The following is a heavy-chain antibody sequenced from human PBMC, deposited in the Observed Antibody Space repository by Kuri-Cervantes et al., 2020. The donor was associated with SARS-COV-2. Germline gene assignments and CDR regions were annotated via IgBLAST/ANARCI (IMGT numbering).Heavy chain of an antibody. J-gene: IGHJ4*02. Sequence: GESLKISCTASGFTFSNYALTWVRQAPGKGLEWVSVTSDSGANTYYADSVKGRFTISRDNSKNTVHLQMNSLRAEDTALYYCARTRGNYCVSDYWGQGTLVTVSS. CDR2: TSDSGANT. V-gene: IGHV3-23*01. D-gene: IGHD1-26*01. CDR3: ARTRGNYCVSDY. CDR1: GFTFSNYA.